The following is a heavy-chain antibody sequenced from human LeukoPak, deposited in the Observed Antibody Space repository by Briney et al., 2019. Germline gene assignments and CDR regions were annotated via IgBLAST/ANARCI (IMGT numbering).Heavy chain of an antibody. Sequence: GASVKVSCKASGYTFTGYYMHWVRQAPGQGRAWMGWINPNSGGTNYAQKFQGRVTMTRDTSISTAYMELSRLRSDDTAVYYCARGQHYDSSGYPIPTAAWGQGTLVTVSS. CDR3: ARGQHYDSSGYPIPTAA. V-gene: IGHV1-2*02. CDR2: INPNSGGT. J-gene: IGHJ5*02. CDR1: GYTFTGYY. D-gene: IGHD3-22*01.